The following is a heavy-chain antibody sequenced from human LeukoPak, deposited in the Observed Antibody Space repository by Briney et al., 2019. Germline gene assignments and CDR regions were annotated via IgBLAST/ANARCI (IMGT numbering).Heavy chain of an antibody. D-gene: IGHD2-15*01. CDR1: GGSISSYC. CDR2: IYYGGSN. Sequence: SETLCLTCRVSGGSISSYCWSWIRQPPGKGLEWIGDIYYGGSNNYNPSLKSRLTISVDTSKNQFSLKQSSVTAADTAVYYCARHLLWPGCSVGSCQRGYFDYGGQGTLVTVSS. V-gene: IGHV4-59*01. CDR3: ARHLLWPGCSVGSCQRGYFDY. J-gene: IGHJ4*02.